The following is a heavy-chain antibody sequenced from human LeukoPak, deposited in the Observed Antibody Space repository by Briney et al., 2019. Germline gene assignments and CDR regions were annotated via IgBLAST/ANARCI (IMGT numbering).Heavy chain of an antibody. J-gene: IGHJ5*02. Sequence: PGGSLRLSCAASGFTFSSYAMSWVRQAPGKGLEWVSAISGSGGSTYYADSVKGRFTISRDNSKNTLYLQMNSLRAEDTAVYYCAKLGEIIALAGTFRWFDPWGQGTLVTVSS. CDR1: GFTFSSYA. CDR3: AKLGEIIALAGTFRWFDP. CDR2: ISGSGGST. V-gene: IGHV3-23*01. D-gene: IGHD6-13*01.